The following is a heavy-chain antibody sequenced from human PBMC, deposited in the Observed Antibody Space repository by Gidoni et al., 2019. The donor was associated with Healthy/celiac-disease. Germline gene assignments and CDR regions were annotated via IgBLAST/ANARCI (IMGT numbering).Heavy chain of an antibody. CDR2: ISWDGGST. V-gene: IGHV3-43*01. CDR3: AKDPIDY. Sequence: EVQLVESGGVVVEPGGSLRLSCAASGFTFEDDTMHWVRPAPGKGLEWVSLISWDGGSTYYAYSVKGRFTISRDNSKNSLYLQMNSLRTEDTALYYCAKDPIDYWGQGTLVTVSS. CDR1: GFTFEDDT. J-gene: IGHJ4*02.